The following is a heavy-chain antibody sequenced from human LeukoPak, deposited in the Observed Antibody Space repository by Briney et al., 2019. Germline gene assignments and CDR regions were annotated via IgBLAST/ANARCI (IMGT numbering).Heavy chain of an antibody. V-gene: IGHV3-21*01. CDR2: ISSSSSYT. J-gene: IGHJ4*02. Sequence: PGGSLRLSCAASGFTFSSYSMNWVRQAPGKGLEWVSSISSSSSYTYYADSVKGRFTISRDNAENSLYLQMNSLRAEDTAVYYCARDGTVYSGYDLVYWGQGTLVTVSS. D-gene: IGHD5-12*01. CDR3: ARDGTVYSGYDLVY. CDR1: GFTFSSYS.